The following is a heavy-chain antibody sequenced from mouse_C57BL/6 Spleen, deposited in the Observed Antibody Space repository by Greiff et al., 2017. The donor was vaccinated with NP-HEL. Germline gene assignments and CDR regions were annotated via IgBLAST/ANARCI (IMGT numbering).Heavy chain of an antibody. J-gene: IGHJ4*01. CDR2: IDPEDGDT. D-gene: IGHD1-1*01. Sequence: EVQLQQSGAELVRPGASVKLSCTASGFNIKDYYMHWVKQRPEQGLEWIGRIDPEDGDTEYAPKFQGKAAMTADTSSNTAYLQLSSLTSEDTAVYYCTKGSSYGYYAMDYWGQGTSVTVSS. CDR1: GFNIKDYY. V-gene: IGHV14-1*01. CDR3: TKGSSYGYYAMDY.